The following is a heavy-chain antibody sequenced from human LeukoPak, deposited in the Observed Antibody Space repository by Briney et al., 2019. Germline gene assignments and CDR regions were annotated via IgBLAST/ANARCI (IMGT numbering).Heavy chain of an antibody. CDR3: ARGIYGSGRPGGY. D-gene: IGHD3-10*01. CDR1: GGSFSGYY. V-gene: IGHV4-34*01. J-gene: IGHJ4*02. Sequence: SGTLSLTCAVYGGSFSGYYWSWIRQPPGKGLEWIGEINHSGSTNYNPSLKSRVTISVDTSKNQFSLKLSSVTAADTAVYYCARGIYGSGRPGGYWGQGTLVTVSS. CDR2: INHSGST.